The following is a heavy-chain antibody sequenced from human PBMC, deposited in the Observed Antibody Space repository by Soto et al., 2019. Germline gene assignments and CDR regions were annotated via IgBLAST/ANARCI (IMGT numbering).Heavy chain of an antibody. CDR2: IYYSGST. D-gene: IGHD3-22*01. J-gene: IGHJ4*01. CDR1: GGSISSYY. V-gene: IGHV4-59*08. Sequence: SETLSLTCTVSGGSISSYYWSWIRQPPGKGLEWIGYIYYSGSTNYNPSLKSRVTISVDTSKNQFSLKLSSVTAADTAVYYCARLGGYYQAFDQWGQGALVTVSS. CDR3: ARLGGYYQAFDQ.